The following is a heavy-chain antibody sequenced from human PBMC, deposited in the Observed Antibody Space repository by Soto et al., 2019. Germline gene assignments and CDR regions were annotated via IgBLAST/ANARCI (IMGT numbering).Heavy chain of an antibody. V-gene: IGHV3-33*01. D-gene: IGHD3-3*01. Sequence: GGSLRLSCAASGFTFSSYGMHWVRQAPGKGLEWVAVIWYDGSNKYYADSVKGRFTISRDNSKNTLYLQMNSLRAEDTAVYYCARDQHRITIFGGIRIGMDVWGQGTTVTVSS. CDR1: GFTFSSYG. J-gene: IGHJ6*02. CDR2: IWYDGSNK. CDR3: ARDQHRITIFGGIRIGMDV.